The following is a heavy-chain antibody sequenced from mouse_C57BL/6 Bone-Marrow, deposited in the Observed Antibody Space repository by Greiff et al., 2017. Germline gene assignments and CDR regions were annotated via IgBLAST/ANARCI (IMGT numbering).Heavy chain of an antibody. V-gene: IGHV5-6*02. CDR3: ARRYYGSSSFDY. CDR1: GFTFSSYG. CDR2: ISSGGSYT. J-gene: IGHJ2*01. Sequence: EVKLVESGGDLVKPGGSLKLSCAASGFTFSSYGMSWVRQTPDKRLEWVATISSGGSYTYYPDSVKGRFTISRDNAKNTLYLQMSSLKSEDTAMYYCARRYYGSSSFDYWGQGTTLTVSS. D-gene: IGHD1-1*01.